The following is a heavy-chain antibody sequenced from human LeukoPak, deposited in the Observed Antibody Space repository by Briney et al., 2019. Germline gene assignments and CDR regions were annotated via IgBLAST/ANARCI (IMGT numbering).Heavy chain of an antibody. D-gene: IGHD3-10*01. Sequence: GGSLRLSCAASGFTFSTSGRNWVRQAPGKGLEWVAFIRYDGSNKYYADSVKGRFTISRDNSKNTLYLQMNSLRAEDTAVYYCAKDHPPYYGSGSYGDYWGQGTLVTVSS. CDR1: GFTFSTSG. CDR3: AKDHPPYYGSGSYGDY. V-gene: IGHV3-30*02. J-gene: IGHJ4*02. CDR2: IRYDGSNK.